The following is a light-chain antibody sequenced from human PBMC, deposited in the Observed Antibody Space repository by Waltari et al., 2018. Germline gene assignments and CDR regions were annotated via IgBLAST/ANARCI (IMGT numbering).Light chain of an antibody. V-gene: IGLV2-14*03. Sequence: QSAPTQPPSVSGSPGQSVTISCTGTSSDVGTYNYVSWYQQHPGKAPKLMIYGVSNLPSGVSDRFSGSKSGNTASLTISGLQAEDEADYYCCSYTTSSTWVFGGGTRLTVL. CDR3: CSYTTSSTWV. CDR1: SSDVGTYNY. CDR2: GVS. J-gene: IGLJ2*01.